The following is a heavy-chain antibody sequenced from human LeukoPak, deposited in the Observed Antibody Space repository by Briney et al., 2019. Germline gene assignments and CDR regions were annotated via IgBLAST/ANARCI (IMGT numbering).Heavy chain of an antibody. CDR2: ISYDGSNK. J-gene: IGHJ4*02. Sequence: GRSLRLSWAASGFTFSSYGMHWVRQAPGKGLEWVAVISYDGSNKYYADSVKGRFTISRDNSKNTLYLQMNSLRAEDTAVYYCAKDLQNYDYVWGSYRPPGDYWGQGTLVTVSS. V-gene: IGHV3-30*18. D-gene: IGHD3-16*02. CDR3: AKDLQNYDYVWGSYRPPGDY. CDR1: GFTFSSYG.